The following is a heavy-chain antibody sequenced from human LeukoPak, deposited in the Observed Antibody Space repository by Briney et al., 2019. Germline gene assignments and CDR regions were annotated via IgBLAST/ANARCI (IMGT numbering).Heavy chain of an antibody. CDR1: GFTFSNYA. Sequence: PGGSLRLSCAASGFTFSNYAMNWVRQAPGKGLEWVSAISGSGGSTYYADSVKGRFTISRDNSKNTLYLQMNSLRAEDTAIYYCARDPYSGSYGDSYYYYMDVWGKGTTVTISS. CDR3: ARDPYSGSYGDSYYYYMDV. J-gene: IGHJ6*03. D-gene: IGHD1-26*01. CDR2: ISGSGGST. V-gene: IGHV3-23*01.